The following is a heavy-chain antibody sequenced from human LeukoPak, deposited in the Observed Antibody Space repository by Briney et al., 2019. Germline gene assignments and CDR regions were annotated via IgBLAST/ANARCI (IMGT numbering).Heavy chain of an antibody. D-gene: IGHD4-17*01. CDR2: IYYSGST. J-gene: IGHJ6*02. CDR3: ARHIDYGAGQSYYYGMDV. CDR1: GGSIGSYY. V-gene: IGHV4-59*08. Sequence: PSETLSLTCTVSGGSIGSYYWSWIRQPPGKGLEWIGYIYYSGSTKYNPSLKSRVTISVDTSKHQFSLKLSSVTAADTAVYYCARHIDYGAGQSYYYGMDVWGQGTTVTVSS.